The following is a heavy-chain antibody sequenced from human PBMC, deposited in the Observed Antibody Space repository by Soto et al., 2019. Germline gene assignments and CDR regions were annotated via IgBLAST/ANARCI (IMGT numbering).Heavy chain of an antibody. CDR1: GYTFSTYA. J-gene: IGHJ4*02. D-gene: IGHD3-3*01. V-gene: IGHV1-3*01. CDR2: INGGNGNT. Sequence: QVQLLQSGAEVKKPGASVKVSCQAAGYTFSTYAMHWVRQAPGQGLEWMGWINGGNGNTKYSQKFQRRLTVTRDTSAATAYMELSSLTSGDTAVYYCAREFLGRFGVDRLDYWGQGTLVTVSS. CDR3: AREFLGRFGVDRLDY.